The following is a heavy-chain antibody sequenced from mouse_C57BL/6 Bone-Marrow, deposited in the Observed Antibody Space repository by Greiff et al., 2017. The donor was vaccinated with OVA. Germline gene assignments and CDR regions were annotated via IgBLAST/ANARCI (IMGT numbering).Heavy chain of an antibody. CDR2: IRNKPNGSTT. J-gene: IGHJ2*01. CDR1: GFTFTNYY. V-gene: IGHV7-3*01. D-gene: IGHD1-1*01. Sequence: EVKLMESGGGLVQPGDSLSLSCAASGFTFTNYYMSWVRQPPGKALEWLAFIRNKPNGSTTEYSASVKGRITISRDNSQSILYLKMNALRAEDSSTYDCARYKGRVAVNYFAYWGQGTALTVSS. CDR3: ARYKGRVAVNYFAY.